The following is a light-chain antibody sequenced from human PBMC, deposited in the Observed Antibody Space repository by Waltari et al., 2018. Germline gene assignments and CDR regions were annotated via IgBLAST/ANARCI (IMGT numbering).Light chain of an antibody. J-gene: IGKJ1*01. V-gene: IGKV3-15*01. Sequence: IVMTQSPATLSASLGESVTLPCRASQGIGKRLAWYQHGPGQSPRPLIYNASARATGIPDRFRGSGSGPEFTLVIDSLQSEDVAVYYCQQYNNWPQTFGQGTRVEI. CDR2: NAS. CDR3: QQYNNWPQT. CDR1: QGIGKR.